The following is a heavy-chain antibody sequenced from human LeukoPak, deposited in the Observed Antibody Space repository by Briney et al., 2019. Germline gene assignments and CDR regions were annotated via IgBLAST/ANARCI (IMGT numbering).Heavy chain of an antibody. J-gene: IGHJ4*02. V-gene: IGHV5-10-1*01. Sequence: GESLKISCKGSGYSFTSYWISGVRQMPATGLECMGRIDPSNSYTNYSPSFQGHVTISADQSISTAYLQWSSLKASDTAMYYCARHYHKVAGEFDYWGQGTLVTVSS. D-gene: IGHD6-19*01. CDR2: IDPSNSYT. CDR3: ARHYHKVAGEFDY. CDR1: GYSFTSYW.